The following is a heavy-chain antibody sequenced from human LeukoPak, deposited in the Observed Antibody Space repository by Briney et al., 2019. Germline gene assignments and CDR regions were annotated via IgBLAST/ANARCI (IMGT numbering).Heavy chain of an antibody. J-gene: IGHJ3*02. CDR1: GGSISSSSYY. Sequence: PSETLSLTCTVSGGSISSSSYYWGWIRQPPGKGLEWIGSIYYSGSTYYNPSLKSRVTISVDTSKNQFSLKLSSVTAADTAVYYCATMGATPPDAFDIWGQGTMVTVSS. D-gene: IGHD1-26*01. CDR3: ATMGATPPDAFDI. CDR2: IYYSGST. V-gene: IGHV4-39*07.